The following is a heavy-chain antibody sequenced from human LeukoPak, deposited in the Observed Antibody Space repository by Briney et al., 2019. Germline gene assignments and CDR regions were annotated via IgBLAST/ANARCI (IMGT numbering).Heavy chain of an antibody. D-gene: IGHD6-19*01. CDR2: INPSGGST. Sequence: ASVKVSCKASGYTFTSYYMHWVRQAPGQGLEWMGIINPSGGSTSYAQKFQGRVTMTRDTSMSTVYMELSSLRSEDTAVYYCARASAVAGTAFDIWGQGTMVTVSS. CDR3: ARASAVAGTAFDI. J-gene: IGHJ3*02. V-gene: IGHV1-46*01. CDR1: GYTFTSYY.